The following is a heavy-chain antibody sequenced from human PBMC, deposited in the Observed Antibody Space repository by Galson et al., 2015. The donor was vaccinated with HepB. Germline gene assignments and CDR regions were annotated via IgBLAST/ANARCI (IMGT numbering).Heavy chain of an antibody. CDR1: GFTFEDYA. D-gene: IGHD3-10*01. Sequence: SLRLSCAASGFTFEDYAMHWVRQVPGKGLEWVSGISWNSDFTGYADSVRGRFTISRDNARYSLYLQMNSLRTEDTAFYYCIQDLTYYYGSGSFFVGMHVWGQGTTVTVSS. J-gene: IGHJ6*02. CDR2: ISWNSDFT. CDR3: IQDLTYYYGSGSFFVGMHV. V-gene: IGHV3-9*01.